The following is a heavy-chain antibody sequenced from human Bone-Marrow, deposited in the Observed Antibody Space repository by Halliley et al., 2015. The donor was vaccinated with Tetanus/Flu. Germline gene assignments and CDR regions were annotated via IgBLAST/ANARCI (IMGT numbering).Heavy chain of an antibody. V-gene: IGHV4-39*01. CDR3: ARGAVGYYVGPYFVF. CDR2: VFYTGSP. D-gene: IGHD3-22*01. J-gene: IGHJ4*02. CDR1: GDSMTSRNYY. Sequence: TLSLTCTVSGDSMTSRNYYWAWVRQSPGKGLEWIGSVFYTGSPFYNPSLKSRLTMAVDTSKNQFSLQLTSVTAADTAVYYCARGAVGYYVGPYFVFWAQGTLVTVSS.